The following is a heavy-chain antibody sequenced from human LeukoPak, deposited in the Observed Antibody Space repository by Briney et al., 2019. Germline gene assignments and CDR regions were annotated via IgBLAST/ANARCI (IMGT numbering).Heavy chain of an antibody. CDR3: AAGGDYGPYAFDI. CDR2: IVVGSGNT. CDR1: GFTFTSSA. J-gene: IGHJ3*02. D-gene: IGHD4-17*01. Sequence: GASVKVSCKASGFTFTSSAVQWVRQARGQRLEWIGWIVVGSGNTNYAQKFQERVTITRDMSTSTAYMELSSLRSEDTAAYYCAAGGDYGPYAFDIWGQGTMVTVSS. V-gene: IGHV1-58*01.